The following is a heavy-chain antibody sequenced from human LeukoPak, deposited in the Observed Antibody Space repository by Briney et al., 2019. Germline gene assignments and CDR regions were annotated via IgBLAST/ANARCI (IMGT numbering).Heavy chain of an antibody. Sequence: GGSLRLSCAASGFTFSSYEMNWVRQAPGKGLEWVSYISSSGSITYYADSVKGRFTISRDNAKNSLYLQMNSLRAEDTAVYYCGTAQQLVPYYWGQGTLVTVSS. CDR2: ISSSGSIT. D-gene: IGHD6-13*01. CDR3: GTAQQLVPYY. V-gene: IGHV3-48*03. J-gene: IGHJ4*02. CDR1: GFTFSSYE.